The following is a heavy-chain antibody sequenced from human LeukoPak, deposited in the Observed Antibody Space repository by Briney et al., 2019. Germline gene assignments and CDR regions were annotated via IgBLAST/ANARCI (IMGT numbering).Heavy chain of an antibody. CDR2: ISSSSSYI. V-gene: IGHV3-21*01. CDR3: ARVLMVRGVMFDP. J-gene: IGHJ5*02. Sequence: GGSLRLSCAASGFTFSSYSMNWVRQAPGKGLEWVSSISSSSSYIYYADSVKGRFTISRDNAKNSLYLQMNSLRAEDTAVYYCARVLMVRGVMFDPWSQGTLVTVSS. CDR1: GFTFSSYS. D-gene: IGHD3-10*01.